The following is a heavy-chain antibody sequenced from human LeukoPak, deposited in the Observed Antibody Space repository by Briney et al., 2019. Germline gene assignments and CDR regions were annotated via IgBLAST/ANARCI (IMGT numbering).Heavy chain of an antibody. J-gene: IGHJ4*02. V-gene: IGHV3-23*01. Sequence: PGGSLRLSCAASGFTFSSYAMSWVRQAPGKGLEWVSAISGSGGSTYYADSVKGRFTISRDNSKNTLYLQMNSLRAEDTAVYYCWSTIFAVVIIGELDYWGQGTLVTVSS. CDR1: GFTFSSYA. D-gene: IGHD3-3*01. CDR3: WSTIFAVVIIGELDY. CDR2: ISGSGGST.